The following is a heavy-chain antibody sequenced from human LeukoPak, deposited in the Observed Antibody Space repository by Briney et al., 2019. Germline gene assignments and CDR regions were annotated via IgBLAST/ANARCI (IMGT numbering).Heavy chain of an antibody. CDR2: IIPIFGTA. V-gene: IGHV1-69*05. D-gene: IGHD3-9*01. CDR3: ARMTGSHSAFDY. Sequence: ASVKFSCKASGGTFSSYAISWVRQAPGQGLEWMGGIIPIFGTANYAQKFQGRVTITTDESTSTAYMELSSLRSEDTAVYYCARMTGSHSAFDYWGQGTLVTVSS. J-gene: IGHJ4*02. CDR1: GGTFSSYA.